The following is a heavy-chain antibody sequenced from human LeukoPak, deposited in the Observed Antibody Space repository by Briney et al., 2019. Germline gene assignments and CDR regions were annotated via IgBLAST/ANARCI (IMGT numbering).Heavy chain of an antibody. CDR2: INHSGST. V-gene: IGHV4-34*01. Sequence: SEALSLTCAVYGGSFSGYYWSWIRQPPGKGLEWIGEINHSGSTNYNPSLKSRVTISVDTSKNQFSLKLSSVTAADTAVYYCVAGYFDYWGQGTLVTVSS. CDR1: GGSFSGYY. CDR3: VAGYFDY. J-gene: IGHJ4*02. D-gene: IGHD3-10*01.